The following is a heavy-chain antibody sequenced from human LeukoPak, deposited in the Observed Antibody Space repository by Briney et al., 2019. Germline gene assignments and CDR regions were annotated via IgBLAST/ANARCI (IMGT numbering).Heavy chain of an antibody. CDR3: ARPSGSVTICGVVDYFDY. CDR2: IAYDGSNK. D-gene: IGHD3-3*01. CDR1: GFTFNNYG. V-gene: IGHV3-30*04. J-gene: IGHJ4*02. Sequence: PGGSLRLSCVVSGFTFNNYGMNWVRQPPGKGLDWVASIAYDGSNKNYADSVKGRFTISRDNSTNATYLQLSSLTAEDTAVYYWARPSGSVTICGVVDYFDYWGQGSLVTVSS.